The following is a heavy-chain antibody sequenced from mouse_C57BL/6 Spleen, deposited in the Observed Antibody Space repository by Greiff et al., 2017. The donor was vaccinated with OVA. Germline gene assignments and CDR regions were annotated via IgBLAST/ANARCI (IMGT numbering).Heavy chain of an antibody. CDR1: GYTFTSYW. D-gene: IGHD2-4*01. Sequence: QVQLKQPGAELVMPGASVKLSCKASGYTFTSYWMHWVKQRPGQGLEWIGEIDPSGSYTNYNQKFKGKSTLTVDKSSSTAYMQRSSLTSEDSAVYYCARWDYDEGVLFDYWGQGTTLTVSS. CDR2: IDPSGSYT. CDR3: ARWDYDEGVLFDY. V-gene: IGHV1-69*01. J-gene: IGHJ2*01.